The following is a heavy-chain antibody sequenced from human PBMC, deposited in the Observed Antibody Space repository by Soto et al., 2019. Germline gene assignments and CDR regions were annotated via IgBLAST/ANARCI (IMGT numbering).Heavy chain of an antibody. CDR3: ARDLQADY. V-gene: IGHV1-3*01. Sequence: GQGLEWMGWISACNGNTNYSQKFQGRVTITRDTSASTAYMELSSLRSEDTAVYYCARDLQADYWGQGTLVTVSS. CDR2: ISACNGNT. J-gene: IGHJ4*02.